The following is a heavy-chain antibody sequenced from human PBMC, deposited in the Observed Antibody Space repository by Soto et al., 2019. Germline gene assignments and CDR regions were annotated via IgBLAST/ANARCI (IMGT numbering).Heavy chain of an antibody. CDR3: AREGVAVAGTIYYGMDV. J-gene: IGHJ6*02. CDR2: TYYRSKWYN. Sequence: PSQTLSLTCAISGDSVSSNSAAWNWIRQSPSRGLEWLGRTYYRSKWYNDYAVPVKSRITINPDTSKNQFSLQLNSVTPEDTAVYYCAREGVAVAGTIYYGMDVWGQGTTVTVSS. V-gene: IGHV6-1*01. D-gene: IGHD6-13*01. CDR1: GDSVSSNSAA.